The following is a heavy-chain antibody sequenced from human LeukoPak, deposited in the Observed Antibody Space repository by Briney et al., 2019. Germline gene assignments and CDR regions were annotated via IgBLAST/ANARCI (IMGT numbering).Heavy chain of an antibody. CDR3: ARELRRTYMDV. CDR2: ISAYNGNT. V-gene: IGHV1-18*01. Sequence: ASVKVSCKASGYTFTSYGISWVRQAPGQGLEWMGWISAYNGNTNYTQKLQGRVTMTRDTSISTAYMELSRLRSDDTAVYYCARELRRTYMDVWGKGTTVTVSS. J-gene: IGHJ6*03. CDR1: GYTFTSYG.